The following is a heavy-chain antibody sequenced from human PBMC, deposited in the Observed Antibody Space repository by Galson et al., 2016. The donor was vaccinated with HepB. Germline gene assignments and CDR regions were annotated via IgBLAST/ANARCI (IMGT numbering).Heavy chain of an antibody. CDR3: AREGGRDYGDYLAY. Sequence: SLRLSCAASGFTVSGNYMSWVRLPPGKGLEWVSVIYTDGDTYYADSVRGRFPASRDKSKNTLYLQMNRLSVEDTAVYYCAREGGRDYGDYLAYWGQGTLGAVSS. V-gene: IGHV3-53*01. CDR1: GFTVSGNY. CDR2: IYTDGDT. D-gene: IGHD4-17*01. J-gene: IGHJ4*02.